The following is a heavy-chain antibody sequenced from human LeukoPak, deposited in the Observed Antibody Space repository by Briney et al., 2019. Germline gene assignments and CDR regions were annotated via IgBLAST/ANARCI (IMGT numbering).Heavy chain of an antibody. CDR2: INWNGGSI. Sequence: VGSLRLSCAASGVTLDVYGMSWLRQAPGNGVEWVSGINWNGGSIGYADSVKRRFTISRDNAKNSLYLRMNSLRAEGTVLYYCARDARSSGGYYYYMDGGGKGTTVTVSS. CDR3: ARDARSSGGYYYYMDG. J-gene: IGHJ6*03. CDR1: GVTLDVYG. V-gene: IGHV3-20*04. D-gene: IGHD6-6*01.